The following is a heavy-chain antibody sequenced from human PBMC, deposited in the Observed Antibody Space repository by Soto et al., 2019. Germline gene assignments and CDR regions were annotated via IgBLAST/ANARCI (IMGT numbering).Heavy chain of an antibody. CDR3: ARGKRASVGPTIHEY. Sequence: PLNCAFYGTPFSGGDWSLFRQPLRKGLEWIGEINHSGSTNYNPSLKSRVTISVDTSKNQFSLKLSSVTAADTAVYYCARGKRASVGPTIHEYWGQRTLVTVS. CDR2: INHSGST. V-gene: IGHV4-34*01. CDR1: GTPFSGGD. J-gene: IGHJ4*02. D-gene: IGHD2-15*01.